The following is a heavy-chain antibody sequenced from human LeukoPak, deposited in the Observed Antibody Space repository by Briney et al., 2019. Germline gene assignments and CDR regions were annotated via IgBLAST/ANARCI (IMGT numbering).Heavy chain of an antibody. J-gene: IGHJ4*02. CDR2: IYYSGST. Sequence: SETLSLTCTVSGGSVSSYYWSWIRQPPGKGLEWIGYIYYSGSTNYNPSLKSRVTISVDTSKNQFSLKLSSVTAADTAVYYCARGGVVGYSYGFDYWGQGTLVTVSS. CDR3: ARGGVVGYSYGFDY. D-gene: IGHD5-18*01. CDR1: GGSVSSYY. V-gene: IGHV4-59*02.